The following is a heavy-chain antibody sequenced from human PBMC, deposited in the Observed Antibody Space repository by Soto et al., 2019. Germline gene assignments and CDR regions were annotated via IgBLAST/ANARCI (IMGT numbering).Heavy chain of an antibody. CDR3: ARDLYDSSGYYGLFDY. CDR1: GGTFSSYA. J-gene: IGHJ4*02. CDR2: IIPIFGTA. V-gene: IGHV1-69*13. Sequence: SVKVSCKASGGTFSSYAISWVRQAPGQGLEWMGGIIPIFGTANYAQKFQGRVTITADESTSTAYMELSSLKSEDTAVFYCARDLYDSSGYYGLFDYWGQGTLVTVSS. D-gene: IGHD3-22*01.